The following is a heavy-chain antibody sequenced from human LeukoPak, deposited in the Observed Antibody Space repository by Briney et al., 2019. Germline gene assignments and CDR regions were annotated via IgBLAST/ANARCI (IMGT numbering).Heavy chain of an antibody. J-gene: IGHJ4*02. CDR3: ATWYTIGWYYD. CDR1: GFTFSNYW. CDR2: INSDGSIT. V-gene: IGHV3-74*01. D-gene: IGHD6-19*01. Sequence: GSLRLSCAASGFTFSNYWMHWVGQAPGKGLVWVSRINSDGSITTYADSVKGRFTISRDNAKNTLYLQMNSLRAEDTAVYYCATWYTIGWYYDWGQGTLVPGTS.